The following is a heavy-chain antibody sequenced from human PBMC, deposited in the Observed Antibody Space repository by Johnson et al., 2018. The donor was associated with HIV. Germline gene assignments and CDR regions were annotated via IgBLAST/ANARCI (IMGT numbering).Heavy chain of an antibody. Sequence: VQLVESGGDLVQPGGSLRLSCVGSGFTFSTNWMHWVRQAPGKGLVWVSRINSDGSSPSYADSVKGRFTISIDNAKNSLYLQMNSLRAEDTAVYYCATFGGGSFHAFDIWGQGTMVTVSS. CDR3: ATFGGGSFHAFDI. D-gene: IGHD1-26*01. J-gene: IGHJ3*02. V-gene: IGHV3-74*01. CDR2: INSDGSSP. CDR1: GFTFSTNW.